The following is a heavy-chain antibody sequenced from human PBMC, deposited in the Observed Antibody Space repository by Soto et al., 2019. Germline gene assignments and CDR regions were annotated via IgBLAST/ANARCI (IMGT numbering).Heavy chain of an antibody. CDR3: AKYRMFWGLQY. D-gene: IGHD3-16*01. Sequence: SETLSLTCAVSGGSISSGGYSWSWIRQPPGKGLEWIGYMYHSGSTYYNPSLKSRVTISIDRSKSHFSLQLTSVTAADTAVYYCAKYRMFWGLQYWGPGTLVTVSS. CDR1: GGSISSGGYS. J-gene: IGHJ1*01. CDR2: MYHSGST. V-gene: IGHV4-30-2*01.